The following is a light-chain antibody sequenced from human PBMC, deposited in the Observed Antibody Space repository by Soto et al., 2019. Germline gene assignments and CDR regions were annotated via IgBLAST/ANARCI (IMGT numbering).Light chain of an antibody. CDR2: DAS. CDR3: QQSFRTPFT. J-gene: IGKJ5*01. CDR1: QSISSW. Sequence: DIQMTQSPSTLSASVGDRVTITCRASQSISSWLAWYQQKPGKAPKLLIYDASSLESGVPSRFSGSGSGTEFTLTISSLQPDDFATYFCQQSFRTPFTFGQGTRLE. V-gene: IGKV1-5*01.